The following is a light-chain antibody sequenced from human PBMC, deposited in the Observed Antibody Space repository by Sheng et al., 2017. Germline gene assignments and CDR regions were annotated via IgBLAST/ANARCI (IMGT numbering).Light chain of an antibody. V-gene: IGKV3-11*01. CDR1: QSVTNY. J-gene: IGKJ3*01. Sequence: EVVLTQSPATLSLSPGERATLSCRASQSVTNYLAWYQQKPGQAPRLLIYHASNRATGIPARFSGSGSGTDFTLTISRLEPEDFAVYYCQQYATSPSTFGSGTKVDIK. CDR3: QQYATSPST. CDR2: HAS.